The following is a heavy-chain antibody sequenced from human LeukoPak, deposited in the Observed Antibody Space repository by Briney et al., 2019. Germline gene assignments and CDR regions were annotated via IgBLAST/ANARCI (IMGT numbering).Heavy chain of an antibody. V-gene: IGHV3-30*18. J-gene: IGHJ5*02. D-gene: IGHD2-2*01. CDR1: GLTFSSYG. Sequence: GGSLRLSCAASGLTFSSYGMHWVRQAPGKGLEWVAVISYDGTIRNYADSVKGRFTISRDNSKNTLYLQMNSLTAEDTAQYYCAKGGCSSTACYLANPWGQGTLVTVSS. CDR3: AKGGCSSTACYLANP. CDR2: ISYDGTIR.